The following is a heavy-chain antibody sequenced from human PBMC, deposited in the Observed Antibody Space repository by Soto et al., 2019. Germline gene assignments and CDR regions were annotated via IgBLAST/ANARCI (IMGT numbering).Heavy chain of an antibody. CDR1: GGSVSSGSYY. D-gene: IGHD3-10*01. CDR2: IYYSGST. J-gene: IGHJ3*02. Sequence: QVQLQESGPGLVKPSETLSLTCTVSGGSVSSGSYYWSWIRQPPGKGLEWIGYIYYSGSTNYNPSLQSRVTISVDTSKNQFSLKLSSVTAADTAVYYCARDGSYRAFDIWGQGTMVTVSS. CDR3: ARDGSYRAFDI. V-gene: IGHV4-61*01.